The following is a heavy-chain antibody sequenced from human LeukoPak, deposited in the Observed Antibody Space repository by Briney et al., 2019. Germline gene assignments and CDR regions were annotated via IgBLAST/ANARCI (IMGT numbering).Heavy chain of an antibody. CDR3: ARFPCGGDCSRDVASDI. CDR2: ISSSGSTI. D-gene: IGHD2-21*02. Sequence: GGSLRLSCAASGFTFSDYYMSWIRQAPGKGLEWVSYISSSGSTIYYADSVKGRFTISRDNAKNSLYPQMNSLGAEDTAVYYCARFPCGGDCSRDVASDIWGQGTMVTVSS. J-gene: IGHJ3*02. CDR1: GFTFSDYY. V-gene: IGHV3-11*04.